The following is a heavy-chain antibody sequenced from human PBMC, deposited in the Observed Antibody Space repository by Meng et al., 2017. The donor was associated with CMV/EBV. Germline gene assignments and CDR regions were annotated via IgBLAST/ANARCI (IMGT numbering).Heavy chain of an antibody. V-gene: IGHV1-18*01. CDR3: ARGGVVPAASVYGMDV. CDR2: ISAYNGNT. D-gene: IGHD2-2*01. J-gene: IGHJ6*02. CDR1: GYTFTSYG. Sequence: ASVKVSCKASGYTFTSYGISWVRQAPGQGLEWMGWISAYNGNTDYAQKLQGRVTMTTDTSTSTAYMELRSLRSDDTAVYYCARGGVVPAASVYGMDVWGQGTTVTVSS.